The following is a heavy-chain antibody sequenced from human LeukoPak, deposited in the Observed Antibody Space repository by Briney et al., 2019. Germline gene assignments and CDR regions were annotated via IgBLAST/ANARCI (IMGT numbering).Heavy chain of an antibody. J-gene: IGHJ5*02. CDR2: TYYRSKWYN. CDR3: ARVVANLYNWFDP. CDR1: GDSVSSNSAA. D-gene: IGHD5-12*01. Sequence: SQTLSLTRTISGDSVSSNSAAWNWIRQSPSRGLGWLGRTYYRSKWYNDYAVSVKSRITINPDTSKNQFSLQLNSVTPEDTAVYYCARVVANLYNWFDPWGQGTLVTVSS. V-gene: IGHV6-1*01.